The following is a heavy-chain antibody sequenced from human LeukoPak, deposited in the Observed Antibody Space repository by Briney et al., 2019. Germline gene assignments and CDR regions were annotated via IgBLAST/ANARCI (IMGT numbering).Heavy chain of an antibody. D-gene: IGHD4-23*01. V-gene: IGHV3-23*01. J-gene: IGHJ4*02. CDR1: GFTFSSYV. Sequence: GGSLRLSCAASGFTFSSYVMSWVRQAPGKGLEWVSVISGSGDITYYADSVKGRFTISRDNSKNTPYLQMNGLRAEDTAVYYCAKRTTVVTHFDNWGQGTLVTVSS. CDR2: ISGSGDIT. CDR3: AKRTTVVTHFDN.